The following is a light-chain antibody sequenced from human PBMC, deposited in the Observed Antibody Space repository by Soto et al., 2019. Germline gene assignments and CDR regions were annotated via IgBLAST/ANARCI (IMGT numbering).Light chain of an antibody. V-gene: IGLV2-8*01. CDR2: EVI. CDR1: SSDIGVYDY. Sequence: QLVLTQPPSASGSPGQSVTISCTGTSSDIGVYDYVSWYQQKSGKAPKLLIFEVIRRPSGVPDRFSGSKSGNTASLTVSGLQAEDEGDYYCSSYAVTNNWLFGGGTKLTVL. CDR3: SSYAVTNNWL. J-gene: IGLJ3*02.